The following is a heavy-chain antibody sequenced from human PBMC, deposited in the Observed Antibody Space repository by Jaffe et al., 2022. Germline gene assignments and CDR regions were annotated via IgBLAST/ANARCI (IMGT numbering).Heavy chain of an antibody. CDR2: ISSSGSTI. D-gene: IGHD3-10*01. Sequence: EVQLVESGGGLVQPGGSLRLSCAASGFTFSSYEMNWVRQAPGKGLEWVSYISSSGSTIYYADSVKGRFTISRDNAKNSLYLQMNSLRAEDTAVYYCARDPNPNRGFGELFRTDDAFDIWGQGTMVTVSS. CDR1: GFTFSSYE. J-gene: IGHJ3*02. CDR3: ARDPNPNRGFGELFRTDDAFDI. V-gene: IGHV3-48*03.